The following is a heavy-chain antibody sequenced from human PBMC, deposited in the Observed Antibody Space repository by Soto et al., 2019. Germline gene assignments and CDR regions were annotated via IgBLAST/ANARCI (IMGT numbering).Heavy chain of an antibody. V-gene: IGHV4-30-2*01. CDR3: DKVPDR. J-gene: IGHJ5*02. Sequence: SETLSLTCAVSGGSISSGGYSWSWIRQPPGKGLEWIGYIYHSGSTYYNPSLKSRVTISVDRSKNQFSLKLSSVTAADPAVYYSDKVPDRWGQGTLVTVSS. CDR2: IYHSGST. CDR1: GGSISSGGYS.